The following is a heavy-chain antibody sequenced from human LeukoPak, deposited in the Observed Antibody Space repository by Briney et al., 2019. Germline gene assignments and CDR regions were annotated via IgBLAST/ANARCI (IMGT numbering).Heavy chain of an antibody. J-gene: IGHJ4*02. CDR2: INPNSGGT. D-gene: IGHD3-22*01. CDR1: GYTFTGYY. V-gene: IGHV1-2*02. Sequence: ASVKVSCKASGYTFTGYYMHWGRQAPGQGLEWMGWINPNSGGTNYAQKFQGRVTMTRDTSISTAYMELSRLRSDDTAVYYCAVDPYYYDSSGYYYWGQGTLVTVSS. CDR3: AVDPYYYDSSGYYY.